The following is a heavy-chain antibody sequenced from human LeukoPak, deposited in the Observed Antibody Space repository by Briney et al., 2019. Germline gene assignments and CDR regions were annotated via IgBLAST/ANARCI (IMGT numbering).Heavy chain of an antibody. CDR2: GLYTGNA. CDR1: GGSIAVNHYY. Sequence: SETLSLTCSVSGGSIAVNHYYWGWIRQPPGKGLEWIGSGLYTGNAYSNPSLRSRVTISVDTSKNEFSLKMNSVTAADTAVYYCAREHRSSKYFDSWGQGALMIVSS. D-gene: IGHD6-6*01. V-gene: IGHV4-39*02. J-gene: IGHJ4*02. CDR3: AREHRSSKYFDS.